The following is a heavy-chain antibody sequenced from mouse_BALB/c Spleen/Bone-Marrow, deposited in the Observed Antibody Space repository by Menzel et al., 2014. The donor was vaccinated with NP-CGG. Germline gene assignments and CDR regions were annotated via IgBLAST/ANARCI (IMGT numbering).Heavy chain of an antibody. D-gene: IGHD1-1*01. CDR3: ASYYYGRSSFTY. CDR1: GFNIKDTY. V-gene: IGHV14-3*02. Sequence: EVHLVESGAELVKPGASVKLSCTASGFNIKDTYMHWVRQRPEQGLEWIGRIDPANGNTKYDPKFQGKATITADTSSNTAYLQLSSLTSEDTAVYYCASYYYGRSSFTYWCQGTLVTVSA. J-gene: IGHJ3*01. CDR2: IDPANGNT.